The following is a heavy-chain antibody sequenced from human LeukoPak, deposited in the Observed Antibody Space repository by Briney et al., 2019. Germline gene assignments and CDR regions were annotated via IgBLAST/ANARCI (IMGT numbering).Heavy chain of an antibody. J-gene: IGHJ6*02. D-gene: IGHD3-10*01. Sequence: GGSLRLSCAASGFTFSSYNMNWVRQAPGKGLEWVSSISRSSIYIYYAYSVKGRFTISRDNAENSLYLQMNSLRAEDTAVYYCARDSGDGSGSYYAYGMDVWGQGTTVTVSS. V-gene: IGHV3-21*01. CDR3: ARDSGDGSGSYYAYGMDV. CDR2: ISRSSIYI. CDR1: GFTFSSYN.